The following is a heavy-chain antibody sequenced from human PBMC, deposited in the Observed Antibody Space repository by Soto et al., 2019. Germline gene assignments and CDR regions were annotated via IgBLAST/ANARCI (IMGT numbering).Heavy chain of an antibody. Sequence: SETLSLTCTVSGGSISSSSYYWGWIRQPPGKGLEWIGSIYYSGSTYYNPSLKSRVTISVDTSKNQFSLKLSSVTAADTAVYYCARRGYYYDRSGTPSFWYWCQAPLVTGSS. CDR2: IYYSGST. D-gene: IGHD3-22*01. V-gene: IGHV4-39*01. CDR3: ARRGYYYDRSGTPSFWY. J-gene: IGHJ4*02. CDR1: GGSISSSSYY.